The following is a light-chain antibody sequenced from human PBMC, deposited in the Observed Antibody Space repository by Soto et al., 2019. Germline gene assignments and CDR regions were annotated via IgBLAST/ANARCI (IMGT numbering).Light chain of an antibody. V-gene: IGLV2-23*02. CDR2: EVS. Sequence: QSVLTQPASVSWSPGQSITISCTGTTSDVGSDNFVSWYQQHPGKAPKLMIYEVSKRPSGVSNRFSGSKSGNTASLTISGLQAEDEADYYCSSYGSTITFYVFGTGTKVTVL. CDR1: TSDVGSDNF. CDR3: SSYGSTITFYV. J-gene: IGLJ1*01.